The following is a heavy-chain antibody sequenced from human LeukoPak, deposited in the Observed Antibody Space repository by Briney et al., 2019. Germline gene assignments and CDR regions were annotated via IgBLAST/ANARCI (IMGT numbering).Heavy chain of an antibody. CDR1: GGSINSATYY. V-gene: IGHV4-39*01. D-gene: IGHD2-21*01. Sequence: SETLSLTCIVSGGSINSATYYWGWIRQPPGKGLEWIGTIYSSGSTSYTPSLESRVTMSVDTSKNQFFLKLTSVTAADTAVYYCARALAYCAGNCVTDYFDYWGQGALVTVSS. CDR2: IYSSGST. J-gene: IGHJ4*02. CDR3: ARALAYCAGNCVTDYFDY.